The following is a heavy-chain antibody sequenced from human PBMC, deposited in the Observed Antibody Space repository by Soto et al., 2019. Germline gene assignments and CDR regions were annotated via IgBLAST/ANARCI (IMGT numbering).Heavy chain of an antibody. V-gene: IGHV4-34*01. CDR3: ASRTYYDILTGYLGPQYNWFDP. D-gene: IGHD3-9*01. CDR1: GGSFSGYY. Sequence: PSETLSLTCAVYGGSFSGYYWSWIRQPPGKGLEWIGEINHSGSTDYNPSLKSRVTMSVDTSKNQFSLKLSSVTAADTALYYCASRTYYDILTGYLGPQYNWFDPWGQGTLVT. CDR2: INHSGST. J-gene: IGHJ5*02.